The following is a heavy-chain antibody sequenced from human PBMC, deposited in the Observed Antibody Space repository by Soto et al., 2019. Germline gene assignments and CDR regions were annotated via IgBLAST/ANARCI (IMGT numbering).Heavy chain of an antibody. CDR1: GGSISSYY. CDR3: ARDSVWSPGWFDP. CDR2: IYYSGST. D-gene: IGHD3-16*01. J-gene: IGHJ5*02. V-gene: IGHV4-59*01. Sequence: KPSETLSLTCTVSGGSISSYYWSWIRQPPGKGLEWIGYIYYSGSTNYNPSLKSRVTISVDTSKNQFSLKLSSVTAADTAVYYCARDSVWSPGWFDPWGQGTLVTVSS.